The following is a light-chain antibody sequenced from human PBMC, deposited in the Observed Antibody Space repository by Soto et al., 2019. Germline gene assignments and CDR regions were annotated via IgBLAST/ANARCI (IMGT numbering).Light chain of an antibody. CDR2: DAS. V-gene: IGKV1-5*01. Sequence: DIQMTQSPSTLSASVGDRVTISCRASQSVSAWLAWYQQKPGKAPKLLISDASSLKSGVPSRFSGSGYGTEFTLTISSLQPDDFATYYCQQYNTYSRTFGQGTKVDIK. CDR1: QSVSAW. CDR3: QQYNTYSRT. J-gene: IGKJ1*01.